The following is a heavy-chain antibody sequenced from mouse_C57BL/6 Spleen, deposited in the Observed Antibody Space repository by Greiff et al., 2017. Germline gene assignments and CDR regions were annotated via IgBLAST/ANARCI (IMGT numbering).Heavy chain of an antibody. CDR2: INPNNGGT. CDR3: ARLDIYYGNLYYAMDY. J-gene: IGHJ4*01. V-gene: IGHV1-26*01. Sequence: VQLKQSGPELVKPGASVKISCKASGYTFTDYYMNWVKQSHGKSLEWIGDINPNNGGTSYNQKFKGKATLTVDKSSSTAYMELRSLTSEDSAVYYCARLDIYYGNLYYAMDYWGQGTSVTVSS. CDR1: GYTFTDYY. D-gene: IGHD2-1*01.